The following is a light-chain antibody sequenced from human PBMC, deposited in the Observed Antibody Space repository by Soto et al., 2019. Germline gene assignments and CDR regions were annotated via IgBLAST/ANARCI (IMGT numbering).Light chain of an antibody. CDR1: QSVGNN. J-gene: IGKJ1*01. V-gene: IGKV3-15*01. CDR2: GAS. Sequence: EIVLTQSPGTLSLSPGERATLSCRASQSVGNNLAWYQQKPGQAPRLVIYGASTRATGIPARFSGSGSGTEFTLTISLQSEDFAVYYCHQYNDWPRTFGRGTKVDI. CDR3: HQYNDWPRT.